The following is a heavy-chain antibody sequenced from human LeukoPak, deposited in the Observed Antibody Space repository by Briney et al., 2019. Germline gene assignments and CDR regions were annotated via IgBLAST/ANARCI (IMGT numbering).Heavy chain of an antibody. D-gene: IGHD2-2*01. CDR1: GFTFSSYA. J-gene: IGHJ6*03. CDR3: AKDSRYCSSTSCYDLVYYYYMDV. V-gene: IGHV3-30*04. CDR2: ISYEGSNK. Sequence: GGSLRLSCAASGFTFSSYAMHWVRQAPGKGLEWAAVISYEGSNKYYADSVKGRFTISRDNSKNTLYLQMNSLRAEDTAVYYCAKDSRYCSSTSCYDLVYYYYMDVWGKGTTVTISS.